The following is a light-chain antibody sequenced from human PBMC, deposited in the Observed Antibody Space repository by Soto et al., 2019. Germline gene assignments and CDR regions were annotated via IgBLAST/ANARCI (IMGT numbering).Light chain of an antibody. CDR2: AAS. Sequence: DIQMTQSPSTLSGSVGDRVTITCRASQTISSWLAWYQQKPGKAPKLLIFAASSLQSGVPSRFSGSGSGTEFTLTISGLLPEDFAAYHCQQLYTLPFTFGQGTRLEIK. CDR1: QTISSW. J-gene: IGKJ5*01. V-gene: IGKV1-5*01. CDR3: QQLYTLPFT.